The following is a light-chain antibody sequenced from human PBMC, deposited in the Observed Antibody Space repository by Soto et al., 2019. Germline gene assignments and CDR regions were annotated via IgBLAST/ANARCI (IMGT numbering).Light chain of an antibody. Sequence: AIQMTQSPSSLSASVGDRATITCRASQGIRNDLGWYQQKPGKAPKLLIYAASSLQSGVPSRFSGSGSGTEFTLTISSLQPDDFATYYCQLSDSSLTFGQGTRLEIK. CDR3: QLSDSSLT. CDR1: QGIRND. V-gene: IGKV1-6*01. J-gene: IGKJ5*01. CDR2: AAS.